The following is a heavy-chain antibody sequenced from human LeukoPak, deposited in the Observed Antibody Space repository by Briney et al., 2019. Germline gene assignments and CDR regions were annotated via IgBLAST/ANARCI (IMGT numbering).Heavy chain of an antibody. Sequence: ASVKVSCKVSGYTLTELSMHWVRKAPGKGLEWMGGFDPEDGETIYAQKFQGRVTMTEDTSTDTAYMELSSLRSEDTAVYYCANYGDYGYYFDYWGQGTLVTVSS. D-gene: IGHD4-17*01. CDR3: ANYGDYGYYFDY. CDR2: FDPEDGET. CDR1: GYTLTELS. J-gene: IGHJ4*02. V-gene: IGHV1-24*01.